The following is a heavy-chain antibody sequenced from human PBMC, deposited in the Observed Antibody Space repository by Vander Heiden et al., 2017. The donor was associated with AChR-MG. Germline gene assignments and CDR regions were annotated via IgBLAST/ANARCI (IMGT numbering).Heavy chain of an antibody. CDR2: ISWNSGSI. J-gene: IGHJ4*02. CDR3: AKDILGYSYGYIDY. D-gene: IGHD5-18*01. CDR1: GFTFDDYA. Sequence: EVQLVESGGGLVQPGRSLRLSCAASGFTFDDYAMHWVRQAPGKGLEWVSGISWNSGSIGYADSVKGRFTISRDNAKNSLYLQMNSLRAEDTALYYCAKDILGYSYGYIDYWGQGTLVTVSS. V-gene: IGHV3-9*01.